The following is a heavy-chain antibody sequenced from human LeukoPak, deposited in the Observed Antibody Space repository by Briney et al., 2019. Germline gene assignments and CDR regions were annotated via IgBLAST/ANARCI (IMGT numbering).Heavy chain of an antibody. CDR1: GGSISSYY. J-gene: IGHJ3*02. V-gene: IGHV4-4*07. D-gene: IGHD1-1*01. CDR2: IYTSGST. Sequence: SETLSLTCTVSGGSISSYYWSWSRQPAGKGLEWIGRIYTSGSTNYNPSLKSRVTMSVDTSKNQFSLKLSSVTAADTAVYYCAVGTTGTTPVFDAFDIWGQGTMVTVSS. CDR3: AVGTTGTTPVFDAFDI.